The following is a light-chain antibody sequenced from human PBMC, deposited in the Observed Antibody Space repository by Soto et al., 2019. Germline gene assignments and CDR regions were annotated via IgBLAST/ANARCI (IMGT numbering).Light chain of an antibody. J-gene: IGKJ3*01. Sequence: EIVLTQSPATLSLSPGERATLSCRASQSVSSYLAWYQQKPGQAPRLLIYDASNRATGIPARLSGSGSGTDFPLTIISLEPEDLSVYYCQQRSNCPYTCGPGTKVDIK. CDR1: QSVSSY. CDR3: QQRSNCPYT. CDR2: DAS. V-gene: IGKV3-11*01.